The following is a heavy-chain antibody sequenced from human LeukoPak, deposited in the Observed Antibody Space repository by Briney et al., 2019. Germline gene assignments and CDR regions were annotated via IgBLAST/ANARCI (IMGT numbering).Heavy chain of an antibody. CDR3: ARGGWSLDN. V-gene: IGHV4-59*01. CDR1: GASIGSFY. D-gene: IGHD6-19*01. Sequence: SETLSLTCTVSGASIGSFYWSWVRQPPGKGLEWIGYTHYSESANYNPSLRSRLTLSLDTSKNQFSLKLTSVTATDTAKYFCARGGWSLDNWGQGALVVVSS. CDR2: THYSESA. J-gene: IGHJ4*02.